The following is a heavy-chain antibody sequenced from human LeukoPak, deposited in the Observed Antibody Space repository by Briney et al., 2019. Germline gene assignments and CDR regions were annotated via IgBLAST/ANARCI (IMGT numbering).Heavy chain of an antibody. CDR2: LSSSGNTI. D-gene: IGHD4-17*01. J-gene: IGHJ2*01. Sequence: GGSLRLSCAASGFTFSDYHMSWIRQAPGRGLEWVSYLSSSGNTIYYADSVKGRFTISRDNAKNSLYLQMNSLRVEDTAVYYCARRWGVTTDWYFDLWGRGTLVTVSS. CDR1: GFTFSDYH. V-gene: IGHV3-11*01. CDR3: ARRWGVTTDWYFDL.